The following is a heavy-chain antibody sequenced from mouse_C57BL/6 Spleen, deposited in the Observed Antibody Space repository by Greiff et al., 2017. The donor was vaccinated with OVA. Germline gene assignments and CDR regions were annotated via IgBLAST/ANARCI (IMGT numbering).Heavy chain of an antibody. Sequence: EVKLLESGGGLVQPKGSLKLSCAASGFSFNTYAMNWVRQAPGKGLEWVARIRSKSNNYATYYADSVKDRFTISRDDSESMLYLQMNNLKTEDTAMYYCVSYLWFAYWGQGTLVTVSA. CDR2: IRSKSNNYAT. D-gene: IGHD2-10*01. V-gene: IGHV10-1*01. CDR1: GFSFNTYA. J-gene: IGHJ3*01. CDR3: VSYLWFAY.